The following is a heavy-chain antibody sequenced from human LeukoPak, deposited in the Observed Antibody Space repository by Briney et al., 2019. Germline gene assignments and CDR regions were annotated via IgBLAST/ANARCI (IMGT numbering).Heavy chain of an antibody. CDR1: GFTFSSYS. V-gene: IGHV3-48*02. J-gene: IGHJ5*02. D-gene: IGHD4-23*01. CDR2: ISSSSGTI. Sequence: GGSLRLSCAASGFTFSSYSMDWARQAPGKGLEWISFISSSSGTIYYADSVKGRFTISRDNAKNSLYLQMNSLRDEDTAVYYCVRDRAGGNSVWFDPWGQGTLVTVSS. CDR3: VRDRAGGNSVWFDP.